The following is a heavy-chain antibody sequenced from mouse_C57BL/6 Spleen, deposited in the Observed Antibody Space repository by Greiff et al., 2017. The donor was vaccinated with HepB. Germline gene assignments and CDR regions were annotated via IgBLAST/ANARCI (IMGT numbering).Heavy chain of an antibody. Sequence: EVQLQQSGPELVKPGASVKIPCKASGYTFTDYNMDWVKQSHGKSLEWIGDINPNNGGTIYNQKFKSKATLTVDKSSSTAYMELRSLTSEDTAVYYCARIYYSNYDSAMDYWGQGTSVTVSS. CDR2: INPNNGGT. J-gene: IGHJ4*01. V-gene: IGHV1-18*01. CDR3: ARIYYSNYDSAMDY. CDR1: GYTFTDYN. D-gene: IGHD2-5*01.